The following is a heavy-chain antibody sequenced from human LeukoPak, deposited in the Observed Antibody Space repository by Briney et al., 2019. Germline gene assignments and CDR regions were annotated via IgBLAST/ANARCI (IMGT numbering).Heavy chain of an antibody. CDR3: ARGRSGDYYGSGSYCDY. Sequence: GGSLRLSCAVSGFTFGSSGMTWVRQVPGKGLEWVSVISAGGDRTYYADSVKGRFTISRENAKNSLYLQMNSLRAGDTAVYYCARGRSGDYYGSGSYCDYWGQGTLVTVSS. CDR2: ISAGGDRT. J-gene: IGHJ4*02. CDR1: GFTFGSSG. D-gene: IGHD3-10*01. V-gene: IGHV3-23*01.